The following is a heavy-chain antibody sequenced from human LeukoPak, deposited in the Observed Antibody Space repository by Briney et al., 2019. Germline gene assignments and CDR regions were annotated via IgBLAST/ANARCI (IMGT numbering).Heavy chain of an antibody. D-gene: IGHD3-22*01. J-gene: IGHJ2*01. CDR1: GFTFSSYA. Sequence: PGGSLRLSCAASGFTFSSYAMSWVRQAPGKGLEWVSSISSSSVYIYYADSVQGRFTISKDNAKNSLYLQMNSLRAEDTAVYYCARTPGGDSSGYYPWCFDLWGRGTLVTVSS. CDR3: ARTPGGDSSGYYPWCFDL. V-gene: IGHV3-21*01. CDR2: ISSSSVYI.